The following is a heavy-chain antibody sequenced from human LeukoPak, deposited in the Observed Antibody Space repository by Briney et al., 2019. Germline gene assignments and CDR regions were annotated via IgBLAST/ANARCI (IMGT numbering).Heavy chain of an antibody. Sequence: SETLSLTCTVSGGSISSSSYYWGGIRQPPGKGLEWMGSIYYSGSTYYNPSLKSRVTISVDTSKNQFSLKLSSVTAADTAVYYCARGQGKSRITIFGVVPKGGIAFDYWGQGTLVTVSS. D-gene: IGHD3-3*01. CDR1: GGSISSSSYY. CDR2: IYYSGST. J-gene: IGHJ4*02. V-gene: IGHV4-39*07. CDR3: ARGQGKSRITIFGVVPKGGIAFDY.